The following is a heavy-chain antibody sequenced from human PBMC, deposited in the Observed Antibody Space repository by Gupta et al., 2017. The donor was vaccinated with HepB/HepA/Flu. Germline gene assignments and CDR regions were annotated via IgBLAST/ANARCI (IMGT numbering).Heavy chain of an antibody. Sequence: EVQLLESGGALVQPGGSLRPACTASGFTFHKYAMSWVRQAPGKGLEWVSAISGSGGSTYYADSVKGRFTISRDNSKNTLYLQMNSLRAEDTAVYYCAKEASYGVKYSGYFEYWGQGTLVTGAS. CDR3: AKEASYGVKYSGYFEY. J-gene: IGHJ4*02. CDR1: GFTFHKYA. V-gene: IGHV3-23*01. D-gene: IGHD4-17*01. CDR2: ISGSGGST.